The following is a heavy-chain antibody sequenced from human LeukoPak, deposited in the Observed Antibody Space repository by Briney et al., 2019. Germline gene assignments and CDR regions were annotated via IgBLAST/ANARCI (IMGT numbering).Heavy chain of an antibody. D-gene: IGHD6-13*01. J-gene: IGHJ4*02. Sequence: GASVKVSCKASGGTFSSYAISWVRQAPGQGLEWMGRIIPIFGIANYAQKFQGRVTTTADKSTSTAYVELSSLRSEDTAVYYCARGKYSSSWYYFDYWGQGTLVTVSS. CDR2: IIPIFGIA. CDR1: GGTFSSYA. CDR3: ARGKYSSSWYYFDY. V-gene: IGHV1-69*04.